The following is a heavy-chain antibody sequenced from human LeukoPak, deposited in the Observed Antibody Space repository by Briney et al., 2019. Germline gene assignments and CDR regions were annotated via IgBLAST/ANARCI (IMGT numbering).Heavy chain of an antibody. V-gene: IGHV3-48*04. CDR1: GFTFSSYS. CDR2: ISSSSSTI. J-gene: IGHJ4*02. D-gene: IGHD3-22*01. CDR3: ARGGYDRSGPYTVGFDY. Sequence: GGSLRLSCAASGFTFSSYSMNWVRQAPGKGLEWVSYISSSSSTIYYADSVKGRFTISRDNAKNSLYLQMNSLRAEDTAVYYCARGGYDRSGPYTVGFDYWGQGTLVTVSS.